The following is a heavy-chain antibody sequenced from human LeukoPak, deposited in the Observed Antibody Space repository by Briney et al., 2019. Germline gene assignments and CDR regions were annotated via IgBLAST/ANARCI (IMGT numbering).Heavy chain of an antibody. J-gene: IGHJ3*02. CDR3: AAGSLLLKYGSDI. CDR1: GFTFRNSV. D-gene: IGHD1-26*01. V-gene: IGHV1-58*02. CDR2: IVVGSGNT. Sequence: SVKVSCKASGFTFRNSVMQWVRQARGQRPEYIGWIVVGSGNTNYAQTFRDRVTINRDMSTTTAYMELRSLRSEDTAVYYCAAGSLLLKYGSDIWGQGTMVTVSS.